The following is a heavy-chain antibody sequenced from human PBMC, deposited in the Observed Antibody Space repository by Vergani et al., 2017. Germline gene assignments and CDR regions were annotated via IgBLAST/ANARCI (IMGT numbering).Heavy chain of an antibody. CDR2: FDHEDGET. V-gene: IGHV1-24*01. J-gene: IGHJ4*02. D-gene: IGHD3-16*02. CDR1: GYTLTELS. CDR3: STDSPHYDYVWGSYRPTFDY. Sequence: QVQLVQSGAEVKKPGASVKVSCKVSGYTLTELSMHWVRQAPGKGLEWMGGFDHEDGETMYAQKFQGRVTMTEDTSTDTAYMELSSLRSEDTAVYYCSTDSPHYDYVWGSYRPTFDYWGQGTLVTVSS.